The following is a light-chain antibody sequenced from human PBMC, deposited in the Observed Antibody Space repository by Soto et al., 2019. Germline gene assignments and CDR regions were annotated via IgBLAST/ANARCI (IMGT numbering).Light chain of an antibody. J-gene: IGLJ1*01. CDR2: EVS. CDR1: GRDGGGYND. Sequence: QSALTQPATVSGSPGQSMTICCTGTGRDGGGYNDLSWYQQHPGKAPKLMMYEVSNRPSGVSSRFSGSKSGNTASLTISGLQAEDEADYYCSSYTSSSTLVFGTGTKVTVL. V-gene: IGLV2-14*01. CDR3: SSYTSSSTLV.